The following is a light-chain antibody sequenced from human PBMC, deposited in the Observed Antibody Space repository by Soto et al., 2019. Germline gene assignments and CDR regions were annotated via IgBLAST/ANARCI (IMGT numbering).Light chain of an antibody. CDR1: SSNIGSHA. V-gene: IGLV1-44*01. Sequence: QAVLTQPPSASGTPGQRVTISCSGSSSNIGSHAVNWYQQLPGTAPKLLIYINNQRPSGVPDRFSGSKSDTSASLAISGLQSEDEADYYCAAWDDSLNGPLYIFGPGTKLTVL. CDR2: INN. J-gene: IGLJ1*01. CDR3: AAWDDSLNGPLYI.